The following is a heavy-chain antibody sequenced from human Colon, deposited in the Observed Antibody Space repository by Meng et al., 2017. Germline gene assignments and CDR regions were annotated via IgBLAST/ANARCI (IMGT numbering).Heavy chain of an antibody. V-gene: IGHV3-23*01. CDR3: DASDF. J-gene: IGHJ4*02. CDR1: GFTFSSYA. CDR2: ISGSGVNT. Sequence: GESLKISCAASGFTFSSYAMGWVRQAPGKGLEWVSTISGSGVNTHYADSVKGRFTISRDNSKNTLYLQMNSLRAEYTAVYYCDASDFWGQGSLVTVSS.